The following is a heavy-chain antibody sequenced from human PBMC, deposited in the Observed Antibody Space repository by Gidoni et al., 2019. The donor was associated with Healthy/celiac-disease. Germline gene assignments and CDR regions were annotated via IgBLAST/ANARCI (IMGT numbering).Heavy chain of an antibody. CDR1: GFPFSSYG. CDR3: AKDIGWLQLFPAIDY. CDR2: ISYDGSNK. Sequence: QVQLVESGGGVVQPGRSLRLSFAASGFPFSSYGMHWVRQAPGKGLEWVAVISYDGSNKYYADSVKGRFTISRDNSKNTLYLQMNSLRAEDTAVYYCAKDIGWLQLFPAIDYWGQGTLVTVSS. V-gene: IGHV3-30*18. D-gene: IGHD5-12*01. J-gene: IGHJ4*02.